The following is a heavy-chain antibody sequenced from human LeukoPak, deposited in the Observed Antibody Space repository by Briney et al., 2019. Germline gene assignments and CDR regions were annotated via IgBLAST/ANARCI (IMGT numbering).Heavy chain of an antibody. Sequence: GGSLRLSCAASGFTFGSYGMDWVRQAPGKGLEWVAFIRYDGSKKYYADSVKGRFTLSRDNLKNTLYLQMNNLRAGDTAVYYCAKDRSGSYSFDYWGQGTLVTVSS. CDR1: GFTFGSYG. CDR2: IRYDGSKK. J-gene: IGHJ4*02. V-gene: IGHV3-30*02. CDR3: AKDRSGSYSFDY. D-gene: IGHD1-26*01.